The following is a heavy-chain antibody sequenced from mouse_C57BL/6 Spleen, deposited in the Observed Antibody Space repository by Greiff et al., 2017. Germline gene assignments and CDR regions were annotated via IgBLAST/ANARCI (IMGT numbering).Heavy chain of an antibody. Sequence: DVMLVESGGGLVQSGRSLRLSCATSGFTFSDFYMEWVRQAPGKGLEWIAASRNKANDYTTEYSASVKGRFIVSRDTSQSILYLQMNALRAEDTAIYYCARDVLDYGAMDYWGQGTSVTVSS. J-gene: IGHJ4*01. CDR3: ARDVLDYGAMDY. D-gene: IGHD2-4*01. CDR1: GFTFSDFY. V-gene: IGHV7-1*01. CDR2: SRNKANDYTT.